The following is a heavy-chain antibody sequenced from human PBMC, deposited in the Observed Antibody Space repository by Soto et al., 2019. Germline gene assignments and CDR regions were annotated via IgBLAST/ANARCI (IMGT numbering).Heavy chain of an antibody. V-gene: IGHV1-69*02. Sequence: SVKVSCKASGGTFSSYTISWVRQAPGQGLEWMGRIIPILGIANYAQKFQGRVTIAADKSTSTAYMELSSLRSEDTAVYYCARFSRHSGYDDIPDAFDIWGQGTMVTVSS. D-gene: IGHD5-12*01. CDR1: GGTFSSYT. CDR3: ARFSRHSGYDDIPDAFDI. J-gene: IGHJ3*02. CDR2: IIPILGIA.